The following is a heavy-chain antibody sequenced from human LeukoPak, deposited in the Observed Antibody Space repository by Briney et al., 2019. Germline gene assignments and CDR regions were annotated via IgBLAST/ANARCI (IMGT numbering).Heavy chain of an antibody. J-gene: IGHJ6*04. D-gene: IGHD3-10*02. V-gene: IGHV3-48*03. CDR1: GFAFISSE. CDR2: ISSSGSTI. CDR3: AELGITMIGGV. Sequence: GGSLRLSCAASGFAFISSEMNWVRQAPGKGLEWVSYISSSGSTIYYADSVKGRFTISRDNAKNSLYRQMNSLRAEDTAVYYCAELGITMIGGVWGKGTTVTISS.